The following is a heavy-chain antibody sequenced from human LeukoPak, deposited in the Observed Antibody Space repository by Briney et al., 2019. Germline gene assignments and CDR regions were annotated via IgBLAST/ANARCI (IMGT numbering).Heavy chain of an antibody. CDR2: ISSSSSTI. J-gene: IGHJ3*02. CDR3: ARDSPPDI. V-gene: IGHV3-48*01. Sequence: GGSLRLSCAASGFTFSKNSMNWVRQAPGKGLEWVSYISSSSSTIYYADSVKGRFTISRDNAKDSLYLQMNSLRADDTAVYYCARDSPPDIWGQGTMVTVSS. CDR1: GFTFSKNS.